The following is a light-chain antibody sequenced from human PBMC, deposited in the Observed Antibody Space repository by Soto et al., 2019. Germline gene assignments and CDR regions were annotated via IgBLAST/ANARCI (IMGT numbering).Light chain of an antibody. Sequence: IEMTQSPTTLSVSLGERATLACMASQSVRRLLGWYQQKPGKAPRLLIQAATTRERGVPARFSGCGSGTEFTLTISSLQPEDFAAYSCQHYYNPPRTFGQGTKADI. CDR3: QHYYNPPRT. V-gene: IGKV3-15*01. CDR1: QSVRRL. J-gene: IGKJ1*01. CDR2: AAT.